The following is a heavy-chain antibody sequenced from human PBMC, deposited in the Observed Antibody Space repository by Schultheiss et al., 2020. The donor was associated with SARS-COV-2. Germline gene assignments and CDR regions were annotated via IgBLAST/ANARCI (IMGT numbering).Heavy chain of an antibody. CDR3: ARAATYYYAFDI. J-gene: IGHJ3*02. CDR2: ISSSSSYI. Sequence: GGSLRLSCAASGFTFSSYSMNWVRQAPGKGLEWVSSISSSSSYIYYADSVKGRFTISRDNAKNSLYLQMNSLRAGDTAVYYCARAATYYYAFDIWGQGTMVTVSS. V-gene: IGHV3-21*01. D-gene: IGHD3-10*01. CDR1: GFTFSSYS.